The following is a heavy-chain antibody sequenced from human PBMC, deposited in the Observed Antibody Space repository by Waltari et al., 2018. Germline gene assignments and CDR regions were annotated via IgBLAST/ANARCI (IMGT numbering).Heavy chain of an antibody. V-gene: IGHV1-3*01. D-gene: IGHD2-21*01. CDR1: GYTFTSYA. J-gene: IGHJ6*02. CDR3: ARDREAIVVGDGMDV. CDR2: INAGNGNT. Sequence: QVQLVQSGAEVKKPGASVKVSCKASGYTFTSYAMHWVRQAPGQRLEWMGWINAGNGNTKYSQKFQGRVTITRDTSASTAYMELSSLRSEDTAVYYCARDREAIVVGDGMDVWGQGTTVTVSS.